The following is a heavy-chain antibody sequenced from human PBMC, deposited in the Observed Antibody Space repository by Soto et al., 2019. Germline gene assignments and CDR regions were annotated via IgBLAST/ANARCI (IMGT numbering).Heavy chain of an antibody. CDR1: GGTFSSYA. J-gene: IGHJ4*02. D-gene: IGHD3-22*01. CDR3: ARVYYDSSGHFDY. CDR2: IIPIFGTA. V-gene: IGHV1-69*13. Sequence: GASVKVSCKASGGTFSSYAISWVRQAPGQGLEWMGGIIPIFGTANYAQKFQGRVTITADESTSTAYMELSSLRSEDTAVYYCARVYYDSSGHFDYWGQGTLVTVSS.